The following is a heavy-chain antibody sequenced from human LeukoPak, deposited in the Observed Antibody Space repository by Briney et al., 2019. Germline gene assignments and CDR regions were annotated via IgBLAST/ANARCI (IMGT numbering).Heavy chain of an antibody. Sequence: GRSLRLSCAASGFTFSSYAMHWVRQAPGKGLEWVAVISYDGSNNYYADSVKGRFTISRDNSKNTLYLQMNSLRAEDTDVYYCARDWTFTRFSGSHPCAFDVWGQGTMVTASS. D-gene: IGHD3-10*01. V-gene: IGHV3-30-3*01. J-gene: IGHJ3*01. CDR2: ISYDGSNN. CDR1: GFTFSSYA. CDR3: ARDWTFTRFSGSHPCAFDV.